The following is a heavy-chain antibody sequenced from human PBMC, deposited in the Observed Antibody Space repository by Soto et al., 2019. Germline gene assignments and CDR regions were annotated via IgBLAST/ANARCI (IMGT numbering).Heavy chain of an antibody. V-gene: IGHV3-30-3*01. CDR1: GFTFSSYA. J-gene: IGHJ6*02. CDR2: ISYDGSNK. CDR3: ALAYYDSSATYYYYYGMDV. D-gene: IGHD3-22*01. Sequence: GGSLRLSCAASGFTFSSYAMHWVRQAPGKGLEWVAVISYDGSNKYYADSVKGRFTISRDNSKNTLYLQMNGLRAEDTAVYYCALAYYDSSATYYYYYGMDVWGQGTTVTVSS.